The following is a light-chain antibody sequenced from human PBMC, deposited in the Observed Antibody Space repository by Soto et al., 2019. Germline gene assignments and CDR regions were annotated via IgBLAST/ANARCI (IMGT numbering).Light chain of an antibody. V-gene: IGLV2-14*01. J-gene: IGLJ1*01. CDR3: ASYTTSSTYV. CDR1: SSDVGGYSY. Sequence: QSVLTQPASVSGSPGQSIAISFPGTSSDVGGYSYVSWYQQQPGKAPKLVISDVSNRPSGVSDRFSGSKSGNTASLTISGLQTEDEADYYCASYTTSSTYVFGTGTKVTVL. CDR2: DVS.